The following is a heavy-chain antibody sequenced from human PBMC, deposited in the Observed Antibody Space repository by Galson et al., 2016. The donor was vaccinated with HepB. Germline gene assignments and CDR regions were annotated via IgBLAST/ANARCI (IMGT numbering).Heavy chain of an antibody. D-gene: IGHD6-13*01. Sequence: SVKVSCKASGFTFSDFGLSWVRQAPGQGLEWMGWISAYSGHTNCPQKFQDRITMTKDTSTRTVYLELRSLISDDTAVYYCAREGISAAGADYWGQGSLVIVSP. CDR3: AREGISAAGADY. J-gene: IGHJ4*02. CDR1: GFTFSDFG. CDR2: ISAYSGHT. V-gene: IGHV1-18*01.